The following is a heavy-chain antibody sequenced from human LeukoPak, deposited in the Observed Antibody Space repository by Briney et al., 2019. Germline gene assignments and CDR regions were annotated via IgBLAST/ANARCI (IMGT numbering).Heavy chain of an antibody. D-gene: IGHD6-13*01. V-gene: IGHV3-21*01. CDR1: GLTFSSYS. CDR3: AGIAAGDAFDI. J-gene: IGHJ3*02. CDR2: ISSSSSYI. Sequence: GGSLRLSCAASGLTFSSYSMNWVRQAPGKGLEWVSSISSSSSYIYYADSVKGRFTISRDNAKHSLYLQMNSLRAEDTAVYYCAGIAAGDAFDIWGQGTMVTVSS.